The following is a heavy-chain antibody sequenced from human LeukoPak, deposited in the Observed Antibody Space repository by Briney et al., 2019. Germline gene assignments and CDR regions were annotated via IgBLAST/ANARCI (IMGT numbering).Heavy chain of an antibody. CDR2: VFYSGST. CDR1: GASINGHY. J-gene: IGHJ4*02. Sequence: PSETLSLTCTVSGASINGHYWSWIRQSPGKGLEWIGYVFYSGSTNYNPSFTSRVTISLDTSKNQVYLRLISVTAADTAVYYCAREIAAAFAIWGQGTLVTVSS. V-gene: IGHV4-59*11. D-gene: IGHD2-2*01. CDR3: AREIAAAFAI.